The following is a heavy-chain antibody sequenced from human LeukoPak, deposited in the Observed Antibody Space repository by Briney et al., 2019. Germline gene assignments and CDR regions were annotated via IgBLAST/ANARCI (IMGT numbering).Heavy chain of an antibody. CDR1: GFTFSSYG. CDR2: ISYDGSNK. CDR3: AKDGGSYSFDY. Sequence: GRSLRLSGAASGFTFSSYGMHWVRQAPGKGLEWMAVISYDGSNKYYADSVKGRFTISRDNSKNTLYLQMNSLRAEDTAVYYCAKDGGSYSFDYWGQGTLVTVSS. J-gene: IGHJ4*02. D-gene: IGHD1-26*01. V-gene: IGHV3-30*18.